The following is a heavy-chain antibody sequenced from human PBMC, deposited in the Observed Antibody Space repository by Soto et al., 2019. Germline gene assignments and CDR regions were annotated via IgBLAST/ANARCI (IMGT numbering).Heavy chain of an antibody. V-gene: IGHV3-33*01. CDR1: WFALNSYG. CDR2: IWSDGTTK. CDR3: ARDRAGAQYGLDV. J-gene: IGHJ6*02. D-gene: IGHD1-26*01. Sequence: GGSLRLSCAATWFALNSYGIHWVRQVPGKGLEWVAVIWSDGTTKYYGDSVKGRFTISRDDSKNTVFLQMNSLRAEDTSVYHCARDRAGAQYGLDVWGQGT.